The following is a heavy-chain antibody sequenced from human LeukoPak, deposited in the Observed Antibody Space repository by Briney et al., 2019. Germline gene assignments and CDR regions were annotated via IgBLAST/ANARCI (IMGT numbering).Heavy chain of an antibody. CDR2: NYYSGST. Sequence: SGTLSLPCTVSGGSISSSWCFWGGIRPPPGEGLGGIGSNYYSGSTYYNPSLKSRVTISVDTAKNQFSLQLSSVTAADTAVYYCARHGEMIVVARWAFDIWGQGTMVTVSS. CDR3: ARHGEMIVVARWAFDI. D-gene: IGHD3-22*01. V-gene: IGHV4-39*01. J-gene: IGHJ3*02. CDR1: GGSISSSWCF.